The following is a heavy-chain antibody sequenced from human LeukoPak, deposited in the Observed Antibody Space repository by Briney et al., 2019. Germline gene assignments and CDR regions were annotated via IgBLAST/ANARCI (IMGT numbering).Heavy chain of an antibody. J-gene: IGHJ3*02. D-gene: IGHD3-22*01. Sequence: PGRSLRLSCAASGFTFDDYAMHWVRQAPGKGLEWVSGISWNSGSMDYADSVKGRFTISRDNAKNSLYLQMNSLRAEDTALYYCAKDMRGYYDSSGYYVRFVGAFDIWGQGTMVTVSS. CDR3: AKDMRGYYDSSGYYVRFVGAFDI. CDR2: ISWNSGSM. CDR1: GFTFDDYA. V-gene: IGHV3-9*01.